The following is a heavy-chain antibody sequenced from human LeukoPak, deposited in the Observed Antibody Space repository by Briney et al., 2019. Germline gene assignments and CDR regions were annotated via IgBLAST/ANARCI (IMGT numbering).Heavy chain of an antibody. D-gene: IGHD2/OR15-2a*01. CDR1: GFTFSSYS. CDR3: ARDWREYGIDY. J-gene: IGHJ4*02. CDR2: ISSSSSYI. Sequence: GGSLRLSCAASGFTFSSYSMNWVRQAPGKGLEWVSSISSSSSYIYYADSVKGRFTVSRDNAKNSLYLQMNNLRAEDTAVYYCARDWREYGIDYWGQGTLVTVSS. V-gene: IGHV3-21*01.